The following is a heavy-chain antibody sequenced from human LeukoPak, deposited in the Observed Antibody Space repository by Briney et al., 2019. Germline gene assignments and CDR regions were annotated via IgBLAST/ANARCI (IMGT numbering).Heavy chain of an antibody. Sequence: ASVKVSCKASGHTFTSYAMHWVRQAPGQRLEWMEWINAGNGNTKYSQKFQGRVTITRDTSASTAYMELSSLRSEDTAVYYCARDETSYYDFWSGYRTPYYGMDVWGQGTTVTVSS. J-gene: IGHJ6*02. V-gene: IGHV1-3*01. CDR2: INAGNGNT. D-gene: IGHD3-3*01. CDR3: ARDETSYYDFWSGYRTPYYGMDV. CDR1: GHTFTSYA.